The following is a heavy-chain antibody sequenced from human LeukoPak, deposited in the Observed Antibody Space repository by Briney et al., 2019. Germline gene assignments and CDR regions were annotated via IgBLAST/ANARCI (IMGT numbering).Heavy chain of an antibody. CDR2: IYYSGST. Sequence: SETLSLTCTVSGGSISSGGDYWSWIRQHPGKGLEWIGYIYYSGSTYYNPSLKSRVTISVDTSKNQFSLKLSSVTAADTAVYYCARDGVPAAISTSSWFDPWGQGTLVTVSS. CDR3: ARDGVPAAISTSSWFDP. D-gene: IGHD2-2*01. J-gene: IGHJ5*02. CDR1: GGSISSGGDY. V-gene: IGHV4-31*03.